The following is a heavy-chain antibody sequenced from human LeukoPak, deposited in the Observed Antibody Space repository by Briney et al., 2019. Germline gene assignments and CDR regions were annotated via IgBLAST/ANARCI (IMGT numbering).Heavy chain of an antibody. CDR2: IRASGGNT. D-gene: IGHD3-22*01. J-gene: IGHJ3*02. V-gene: IGHV3-23*01. CDR1: GFTFSNYA. CDR3: ARVDWMIGAFDI. Sequence: GGSLRLSCAASGFTFSNYAMNWVRQAPGKGLEWVSVIRASGGNTYSADSVKGRFTISRDNAKNSLYLQMNSLRDEDTAVYYCARVDWMIGAFDIWGQGTMVTVSS.